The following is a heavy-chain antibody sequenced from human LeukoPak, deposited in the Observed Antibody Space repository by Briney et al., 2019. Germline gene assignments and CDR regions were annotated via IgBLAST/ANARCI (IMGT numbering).Heavy chain of an antibody. CDR3: ARASGKILDY. J-gene: IGHJ4*02. CDR1: GGSISSYY. D-gene: IGHD3-10*01. Sequence: SETLSLTCTVSGGSISSYYWSWIRQPPGKGLEWIGEINHSGSTNYNPSLKSRVTISVDTSKNQFSLKLSSVTAADTAVYYCARASGKILDYWGQGTLVTVSS. V-gene: IGHV4-34*01. CDR2: INHSGST.